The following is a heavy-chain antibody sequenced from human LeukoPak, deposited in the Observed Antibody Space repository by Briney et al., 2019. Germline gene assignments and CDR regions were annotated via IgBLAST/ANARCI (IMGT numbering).Heavy chain of an antibody. Sequence: GGSLRLSCAASGFTFSSYSINWVRQAPGKGLGWVPSISSSSTYKYYADSVKGRFTVPRDNAKNSLYLQMNSLRAEDTAVYYCARDPFNTAMVTYYYMDVWGKGTTVTVSS. CDR2: ISSSSTYK. V-gene: IGHV3-21*01. D-gene: IGHD5-18*01. CDR1: GFTFSSYS. J-gene: IGHJ6*03. CDR3: ARDPFNTAMVTYYYMDV.